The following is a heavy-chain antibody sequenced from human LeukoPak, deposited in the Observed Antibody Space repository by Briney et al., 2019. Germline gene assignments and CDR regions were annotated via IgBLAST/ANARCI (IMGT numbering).Heavy chain of an antibody. D-gene: IGHD4-17*01. V-gene: IGHV3-21*01. CDR3: ARDNSLCYGDYGCKDYFDY. CDR2: IDISSAYT. Sequence: PGGSLRLSCAASGFTFNTYSMNWVRQTPGKGLEWVSSIDISSAYTHYADSVKGRFTIARDNVKNSLYLQMNSLRAEDTAVYYCARDNSLCYGDYGCKDYFDYWGQGTLVTVSS. CDR1: GFTFNTYS. J-gene: IGHJ4*02.